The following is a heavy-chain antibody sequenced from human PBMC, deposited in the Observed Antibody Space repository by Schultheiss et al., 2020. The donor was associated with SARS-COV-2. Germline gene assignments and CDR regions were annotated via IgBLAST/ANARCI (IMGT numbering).Heavy chain of an antibody. Sequence: SQTLSLTCTVSGGSISSSSYYWGWIRQPPGKGLEWIGSIYYSGSTYYNPSLKSRVTISVDTSKNQFSLKLSSVTAADTAVYYCARHPTFGGVYFDYWGQGTLVTVSS. CDR1: GGSISSSSYY. CDR2: IYYSGST. V-gene: IGHV4-39*01. CDR3: ARHPTFGGVYFDY. J-gene: IGHJ4*02. D-gene: IGHD3-16*01.